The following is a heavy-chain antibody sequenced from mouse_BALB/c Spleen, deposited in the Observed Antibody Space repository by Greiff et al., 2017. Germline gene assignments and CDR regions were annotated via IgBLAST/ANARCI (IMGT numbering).Heavy chain of an antibody. CDR3: GRCPGHGSSAFAY. J-gene: IGHJ3*01. D-gene: IGHD1-1*01. CDR1: GFSLTSYG. CDR2: IWAGGST. V-gene: IGHV2-9*02. Sequence: QVQLQQSGPGLVAPSQSLSITCTVSGFSLTSYGVHWVRQPPGKGLEWLGVIWAGGSTNYNSALMSRLSISTDNSKSQVFLKMNSLQTDDTAMYYCGRCPGHGSSAFAYWGQGTLVTVSA.